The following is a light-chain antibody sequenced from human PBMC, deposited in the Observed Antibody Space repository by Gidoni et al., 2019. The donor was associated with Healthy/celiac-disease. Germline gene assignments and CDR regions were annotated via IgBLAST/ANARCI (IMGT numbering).Light chain of an antibody. V-gene: IGKV3-15*01. CDR1: QAINSN. J-gene: IGKJ4*01. CDR3: HQYRNWPSLT. CDR2: GAS. Sequence: EVVMTQSPAIVSVSPGDTATLSCRASQAINSNLAWYQQRPGQAPRLLIYGASTRATGIPARFSGSGSGTEFTLTFSSLQFEDFAVYYCHQYRNWPSLTFGGGTKVDIK.